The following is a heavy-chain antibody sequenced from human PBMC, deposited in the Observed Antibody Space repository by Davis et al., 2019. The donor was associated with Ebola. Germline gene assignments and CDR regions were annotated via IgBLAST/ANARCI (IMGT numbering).Heavy chain of an antibody. D-gene: IGHD2/OR15-2a*01. CDR1: GFTLSSYW. J-gene: IGHJ4*02. Sequence: GESLKISCAASGFTLSSYWMHWVRQAPGKGLVWVSRINSDGSSTSYADSVKGRFTISRDNAKNTLYLQMNSLRAEDTAVYYCARANPLSGYSFDYWGQGTLVTVSS. CDR3: ARANPLSGYSFDY. CDR2: INSDGSST. V-gene: IGHV3-74*01.